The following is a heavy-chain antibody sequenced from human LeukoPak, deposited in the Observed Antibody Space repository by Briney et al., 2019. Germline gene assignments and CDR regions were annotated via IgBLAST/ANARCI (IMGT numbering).Heavy chain of an antibody. CDR3: ARPRVDGVGATTYYFDY. J-gene: IGHJ4*02. D-gene: IGHD1-26*01. V-gene: IGHV5-51*01. Sequence: GESLKISCKGSGYSFTSYWIGWVRQMPGKGLEWMGIIYPGDSDTRYSPSFQGQVTISADKSISTAYLQWSSLKASDTAMYYCARPRVDGVGATTYYFDYWGQGTLVTVSS. CDR2: IYPGDSDT. CDR1: GYSFTSYW.